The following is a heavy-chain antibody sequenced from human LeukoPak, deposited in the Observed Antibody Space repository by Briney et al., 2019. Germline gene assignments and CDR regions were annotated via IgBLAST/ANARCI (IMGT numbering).Heavy chain of an antibody. V-gene: IGHV3-23*01. Sequence: PGGSLRLSCAGSGFIFNNYAMHWVRQPPGKGLEWVSGISWNSGSTYYAASVKGRFTISRDNSKNTLFLQMNSLRAEDTAVYYCAADYVSDDLLRWGQGTLVTVPS. CDR3: AADYVSDDLLR. CDR2: ISWNSGST. J-gene: IGHJ4*02. CDR1: GFIFNNYA. D-gene: IGHD3-16*01.